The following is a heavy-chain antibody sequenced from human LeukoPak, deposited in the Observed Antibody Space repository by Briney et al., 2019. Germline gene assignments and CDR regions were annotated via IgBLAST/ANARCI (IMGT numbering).Heavy chain of an antibody. Sequence: PGGSLRLSCEAAGFSFRDYPMGWVRRASGKRLEWVSGISAGADVIFYADPVKGRFTISRDNSKNTLYLQMNSLRAEDTAVYYCANSYSSSWYYFDYWGQGTLVTVSS. CDR3: ANSYSSSWYYFDY. J-gene: IGHJ4*02. CDR1: GFSFRDYP. V-gene: IGHV3-23*01. CDR2: ISAGADVI. D-gene: IGHD6-13*01.